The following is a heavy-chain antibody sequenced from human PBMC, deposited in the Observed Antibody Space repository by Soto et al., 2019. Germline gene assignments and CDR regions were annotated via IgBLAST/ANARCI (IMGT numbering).Heavy chain of an antibody. J-gene: IGHJ4*02. CDR2: IYYSGST. CDR1: GGSINSGDYY. CDR3: ARIGLTTALL. Sequence: PSETLSLTCTVSGGSINSGDYYWSWIRQPPGKGLEWIGYIYYSGSTYYNPPLRSRVTISIDTSKNHFFLNLSSVTAADTAVYYCARIGLTTALLWGQGTQVTVSS. D-gene: IGHD4-17*01. V-gene: IGHV4-30-4*01.